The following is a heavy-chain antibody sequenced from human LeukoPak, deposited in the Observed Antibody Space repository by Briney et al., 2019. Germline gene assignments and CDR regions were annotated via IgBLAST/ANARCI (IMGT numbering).Heavy chain of an antibody. CDR2: IISNTYGGTT. CDR3: TTIRDLDY. Sequence: GGSLRLSCAASGFTFNNAWMSWVRQAPGKGLEWVGRIISNTYGGTTNYAAPVKGRFTISRDDSKSMLYLQMNRLKIEDTAVYYCTTIRDLDYWGQGTLVTVSS. D-gene: IGHD5-24*01. CDR1: GFTFNNAW. J-gene: IGHJ4*02. V-gene: IGHV3-15*01.